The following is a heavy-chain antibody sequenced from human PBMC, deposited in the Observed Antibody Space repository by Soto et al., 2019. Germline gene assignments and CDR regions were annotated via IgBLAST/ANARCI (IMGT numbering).Heavy chain of an antibody. J-gene: IGHJ4*02. Sequence: EVQLVESGGGLVQPGGSLRLSCVASGFTFSTYSMNWVRQAPGKGLEWVSYISSSSSTIYYADSVKGRFTISRDNAKNSLYLQMYSLRDEDTAVYFCAGNLSFDYWGQGTLVTVS. CDR3: AGNLSFDY. CDR2: ISSSSSTI. V-gene: IGHV3-48*02. CDR1: GFTFSTYS.